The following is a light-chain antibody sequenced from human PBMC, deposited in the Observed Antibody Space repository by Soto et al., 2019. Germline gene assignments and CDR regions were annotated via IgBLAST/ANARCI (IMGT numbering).Light chain of an antibody. Sequence: QSALTQPPSASGSPGQSVTISCTGTNSDIGAYDYVSWYQQHPGKVPKLMIYEVSKRPSGVPDRFSASKSGNTASLTVSGLQAEDEADYYCSSHGGANNFYVFGTGTKVNVL. CDR2: EVS. J-gene: IGLJ1*01. CDR3: SSHGGANNFYV. CDR1: NSDIGAYDY. V-gene: IGLV2-8*01.